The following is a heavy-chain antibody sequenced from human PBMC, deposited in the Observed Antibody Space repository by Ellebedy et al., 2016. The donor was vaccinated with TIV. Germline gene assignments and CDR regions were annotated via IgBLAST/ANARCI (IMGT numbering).Heavy chain of an antibody. CDR3: ATLTTYSGSYYYYY. D-gene: IGHD1-26*01. Sequence: AASVKVSCKVSGYTLTELSMHWVRQAPGKGLEWMGGFDPEDGETIYAQKFQGRVTMTEDTSTDTAYMELSSLRSEDTAVYYCATLTTYSGSYYYYYWGQGTLVTVSS. CDR1: GYTLTELS. CDR2: FDPEDGET. J-gene: IGHJ4*02. V-gene: IGHV1-24*01.